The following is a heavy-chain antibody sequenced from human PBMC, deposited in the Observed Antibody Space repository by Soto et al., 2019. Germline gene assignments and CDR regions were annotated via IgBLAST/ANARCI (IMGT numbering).Heavy chain of an antibody. CDR3: ARDGFGELLDY. CDR1: GVSISSGDYS. D-gene: IGHD3-10*01. CDR2: IYYSGST. Sequence: QVQLQESGPGLVKPSQTLSLTCTVAGVSISSGDYSWSWIREPRGKGLEWLGYIYYSGSTYYNPSLKRRVTISVDTSKNQFSLKLSSVTAADTAVDYCARDGFGELLDYWGQGTLVTVSS. V-gene: IGHV4-30-4*01. J-gene: IGHJ4*02.